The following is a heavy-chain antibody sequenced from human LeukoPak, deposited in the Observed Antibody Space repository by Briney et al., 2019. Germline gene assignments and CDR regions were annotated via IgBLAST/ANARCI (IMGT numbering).Heavy chain of an antibody. CDR1: GYTFTGYY. V-gene: IGHV1-2*02. CDR2: INPNSGGT. J-gene: IGHJ5*02. D-gene: IGHD3-10*01. CDR3: ARAALSRVRGVMGFDP. Sequence: ASVKVSCKASGYTFTGYYMHWVRQAPGQGLEWMGWINPNSGGTSYAQKFQGRVTMTRDTSISTAYMELSRLGSDDTAVYYCARAALSRVRGVMGFDPWGQGTLVTVSS.